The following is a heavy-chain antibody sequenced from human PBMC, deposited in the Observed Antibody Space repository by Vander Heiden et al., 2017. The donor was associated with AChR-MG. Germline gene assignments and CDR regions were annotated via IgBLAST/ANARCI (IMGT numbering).Heavy chain of an antibody. Sequence: LSWVRQAPGKGLEWVGRIKSKTDGGTTDYAAPVKGRFTISRDDSKNTLYLQMKSLKTEDTAVYYCTTPGQSGSIPSEWGQGTLVTVS. CDR3: TTPGQSGSIPSE. J-gene: IGHJ4*02. V-gene: IGHV3-15*01. D-gene: IGHD1-26*01. CDR2: IKSKTDGGTT.